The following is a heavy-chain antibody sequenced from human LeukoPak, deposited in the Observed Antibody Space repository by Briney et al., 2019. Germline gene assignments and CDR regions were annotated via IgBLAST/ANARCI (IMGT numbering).Heavy chain of an antibody. D-gene: IGHD3-9*01. CDR2: INDDGSDT. Sequence: PGGSLRLSCAAPGFTFDDYCMYSVRQAPGKGLVWVSRINDDGSDTSYADSVKGRFTMSRDNAKNTLYLQMDSLRVEDTAVYYCTRERYPSRTQRGQGALVTVSS. J-gene: IGHJ4*02. CDR3: TRERYPSRTQ. V-gene: IGHV3-74*01. CDR1: GFTFDDYC.